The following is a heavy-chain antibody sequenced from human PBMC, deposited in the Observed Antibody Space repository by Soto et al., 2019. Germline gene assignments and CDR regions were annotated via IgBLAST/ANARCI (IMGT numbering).Heavy chain of an antibody. V-gene: IGHV1-18*01. CDR3: ARGGGSPGYSSGWYSGLANNDWFDP. J-gene: IGHJ5*02. CDR1: GYTFTSYG. CDR2: ISAYNGNT. Sequence: GASVKVSCKASGYTFTSYGISWVRQAPGQGLEWMGWISAYNGNTNYAQKLQGRVTMTTDTSTSTAYMELRSLRSDDTAVYYCARGGGSPGYSSGWYSGLANNDWFDPWGQGTLVTVSS. D-gene: IGHD6-19*01.